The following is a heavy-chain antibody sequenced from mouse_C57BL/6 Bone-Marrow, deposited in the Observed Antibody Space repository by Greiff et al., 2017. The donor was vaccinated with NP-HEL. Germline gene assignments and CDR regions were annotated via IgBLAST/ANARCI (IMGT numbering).Heavy chain of an antibody. J-gene: IGHJ1*03. CDR1: GFTFSSYA. V-gene: IGHV5-4*03. CDR3: VWYFDV. CDR2: ISDGGSYT. Sequence: EVKLVESGGGLVKPGGSMKLSCAASGFTFSSYAMPWVRQTPEKRLEWVATISDGGSYTYYPDNVKGRFTISRDNAKNNLYLQMSHLKSEDTAMYYCVWYFDVWGTGTTVTVSS.